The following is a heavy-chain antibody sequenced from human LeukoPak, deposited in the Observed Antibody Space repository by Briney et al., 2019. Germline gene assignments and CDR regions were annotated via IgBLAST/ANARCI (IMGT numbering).Heavy chain of an antibody. V-gene: IGHV1-8*01. CDR2: MNPNSGNT. CDR1: GYTFTSYD. D-gene: IGHD3-9*01. CDR3: ARDHPILRYFTF. Sequence: ASVKVSCKASGYTFTSYDINWVRQATGQGLEWMGWMNPNSGNTGYAQKFQGRVTMTRNTSISTAYMELSSLRSEDTAVYYCARDHPILRYFTFWGQGTLVTVSS. J-gene: IGHJ4*02.